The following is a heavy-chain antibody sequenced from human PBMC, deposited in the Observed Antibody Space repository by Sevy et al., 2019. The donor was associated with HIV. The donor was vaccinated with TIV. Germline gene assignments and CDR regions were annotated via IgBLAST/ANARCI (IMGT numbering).Heavy chain of an antibody. CDR2: MSYDKSER. Sequence: GGSLRLSCAASGFTFGSYGMHWVRQAPGRGLEWVSFMSYDKSERYYGDSMSGRFTITSDTFKNTLWLQMNSLRPEDTAVYYCARDNSGYFHFDYWGQGTLVTVSS. D-gene: IGHD3-22*01. J-gene: IGHJ4*02. V-gene: IGHV3-30*03. CDR3: ARDNSGYFHFDY. CDR1: GFTFGSYG.